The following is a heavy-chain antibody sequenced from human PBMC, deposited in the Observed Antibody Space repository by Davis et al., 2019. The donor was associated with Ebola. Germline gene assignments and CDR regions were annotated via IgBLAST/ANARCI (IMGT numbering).Heavy chain of an antibody. CDR3: ARDLLEPLYYYYGMDV. Sequence: PSETLSLTCAASGFTFSSYSMNWVRQAPGRGLEWVSYISSSSTTKYYADSVKGRFTISRDNAKNSLYLQMNSLRDEDTAVYYCARDLLEPLYYYYGMDVWGQGTTVTVSS. CDR2: ISSSSTTK. J-gene: IGHJ6*02. D-gene: IGHD1-1*01. CDR1: GFTFSSYS. V-gene: IGHV3-48*02.